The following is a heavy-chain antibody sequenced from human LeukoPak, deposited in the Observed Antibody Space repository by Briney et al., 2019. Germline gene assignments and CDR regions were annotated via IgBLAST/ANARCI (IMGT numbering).Heavy chain of an antibody. J-gene: IGHJ4*02. CDR1: GFTFNNFG. Sequence: GGSLRLSCAASGFTFNNFGMHWVRQAPGKGLEWVASIWYDGTNQYYANSVKGRFTISRDNSKNTLYLQMKSLSAADTAVYFCARGRPGTISGGFDFWGQGTLVTVSS. CDR2: IWYDGTNQ. V-gene: IGHV3-33*01. CDR3: ARGRPGTISGGFDF. D-gene: IGHD3-3*01.